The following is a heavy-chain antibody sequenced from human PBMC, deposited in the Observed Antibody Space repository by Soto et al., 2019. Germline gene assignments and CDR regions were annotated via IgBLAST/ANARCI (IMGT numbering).Heavy chain of an antibody. J-gene: IGHJ4*02. V-gene: IGHV3-23*01. Sequence: GGSLRLSCAASGFPFSSYAINWLRQPPGKGLEWVSTIVSGGSTYYADSVKGRFTISRDNSKNTLYLQMTSLRADDTAVYYCAKRADFYDGGVSFYFDYWGQGTLVTVSS. CDR3: AKRADFYDGGVSFYFDY. CDR2: IVSGGST. CDR1: GFPFSSYA. D-gene: IGHD3-22*01.